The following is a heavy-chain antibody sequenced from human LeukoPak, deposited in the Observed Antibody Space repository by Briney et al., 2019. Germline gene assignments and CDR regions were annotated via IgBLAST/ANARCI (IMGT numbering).Heavy chain of an antibody. CDR1: GFTFSNYA. D-gene: IGHD2-15*01. V-gene: IGHV3-30-3*01. CDR2: ISYDGSNK. Sequence: GRSLRLSCAASGFTFSNYAMNWVHQAPGKGLEWVAVISYDGSNKYYADSVKGRFTISRDNSKNTLYLQMSSLRVEDTAVYYCARDGAPYCSGGSCNSAYWGQGTLVTVSS. J-gene: IGHJ4*02. CDR3: ARDGAPYCSGGSCNSAY.